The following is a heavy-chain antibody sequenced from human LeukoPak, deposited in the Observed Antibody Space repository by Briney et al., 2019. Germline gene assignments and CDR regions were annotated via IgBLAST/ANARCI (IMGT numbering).Heavy chain of an antibody. CDR3: ARLQFLSGGYYAFDS. J-gene: IGHJ4*02. Sequence: PSETLSLTCNVSSGSLRENYWSWIRQSPGKGLEWIAEINHSGSTNYNPSLKSRVTISADTSKNQFSLRLSSVTAADTAVYYCARLQFLSGGYYAFDSWGQGSQVPVSS. D-gene: IGHD3-3*01. CDR2: INHSGST. CDR1: SGSLRENY. V-gene: IGHV4-34*01.